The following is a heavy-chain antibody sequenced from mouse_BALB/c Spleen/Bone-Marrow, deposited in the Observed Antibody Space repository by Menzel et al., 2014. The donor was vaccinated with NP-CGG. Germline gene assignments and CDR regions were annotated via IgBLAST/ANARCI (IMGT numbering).Heavy chain of an antibody. D-gene: IGHD2-14*01. Sequence: EVQLQQSGAELVKPGASVKLSCTASGFNIKDTYMHWVKQRPEQGLEWIGRTDPANGNTKYDPKFQGKATITADTSSNTDYLQLSKLTSENTAVYYCASYRNGWYFDVRGVGTTVTVSS. J-gene: IGHJ1*01. CDR2: TDPANGNT. CDR3: ASYRNGWYFDV. CDR1: GFNIKDTY. V-gene: IGHV14-3*02.